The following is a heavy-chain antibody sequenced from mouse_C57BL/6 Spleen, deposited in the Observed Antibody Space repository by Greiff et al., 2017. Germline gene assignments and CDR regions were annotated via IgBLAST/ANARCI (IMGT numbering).Heavy chain of an antibody. V-gene: IGHV1-85*01. J-gene: IGHJ4*01. CDR2: IYPRDGST. D-gene: IGHD1-1*01. CDR3: AREGGIYAREGAMDY. Sequence: QVQLQQSGPELVKPGASVKLSCKASGYTFTSYDINWVKQRPGQGLEWIGWIYPRDGSTKYNEKFKGKATLTVDTSSSTAYMELHSLTSEDSAVYFGAREGGIYAREGAMDYWGQGTSVTVSS. CDR1: GYTFTSYD.